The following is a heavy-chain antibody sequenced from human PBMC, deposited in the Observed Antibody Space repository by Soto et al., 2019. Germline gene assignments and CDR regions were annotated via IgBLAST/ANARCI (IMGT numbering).Heavy chain of an antibody. CDR1: GFTFSSYA. CDR3: ARDLVRYFDWLLYEGDDY. V-gene: IGHV3-30-3*01. CDR2: ISYDGSNK. D-gene: IGHD3-9*01. J-gene: IGHJ4*02. Sequence: HPGGSLRLSCAASGFTFSSYAMHWVRQAPGKGLEWVAVISYDGSNKYYADSVKGRFTIPRDNSKNTLYLQMNSLRAEDTAVYYCARDLVRYFDWLLYEGDDYWGQGTLVTVSS.